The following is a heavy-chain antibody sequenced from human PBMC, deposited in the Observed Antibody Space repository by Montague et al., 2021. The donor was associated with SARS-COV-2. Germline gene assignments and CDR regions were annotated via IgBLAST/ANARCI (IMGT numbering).Heavy chain of an antibody. CDR3: ARHYGSGFDY. V-gene: IGHV4-39*01. CDR2: IFYTGTT. J-gene: IGHJ4*02. Sequence: SETLSLTCTVSGGSISSSSYHWGWIRQPPGKGLDWIGNIFYTGTTYYNPSLKSRVTIFVDTSKNQFSLKLTSVAAAGTAVYYCARHYGSGFDYWGQGTLLTVSS. D-gene: IGHD3-10*01. CDR1: GGSISSSSYH.